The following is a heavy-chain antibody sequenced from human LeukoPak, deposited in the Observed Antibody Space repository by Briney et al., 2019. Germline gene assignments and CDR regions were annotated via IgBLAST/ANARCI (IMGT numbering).Heavy chain of an antibody. CDR2: ISGSGGST. Sequence: GGSLRLSCAASGFTFSSYGMSWVRQAPGKGLEWVSAISGSGGSTYYADSVKGRFTISRDNAKNTLYLQMNSLRAEDTAVYYCAKENLYYGSAFDYWGQGTLVTVSS. CDR3: AKENLYYGSAFDY. V-gene: IGHV3-23*01. D-gene: IGHD3-10*01. CDR1: GFTFSSYG. J-gene: IGHJ4*02.